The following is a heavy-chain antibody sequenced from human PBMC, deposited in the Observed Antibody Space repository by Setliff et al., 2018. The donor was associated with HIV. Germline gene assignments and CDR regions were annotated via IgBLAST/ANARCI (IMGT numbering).Heavy chain of an antibody. V-gene: IGHV4-34*01. D-gene: IGHD1-26*01. J-gene: IGHJ3*02. CDR3: ARLGYSGSLVGAFDI. Sequence: SETLSLTCAVYGESLSDYYWSWIRQPPGKGLEWIGEINHNKSSDYNPSLKSRVTISVDTSKNQFSLNLNSVTAADTAVYYCARLGYSGSLVGAFDIWGQGTMVTVSS. CDR2: INHNKSS. CDR1: GESLSDYY.